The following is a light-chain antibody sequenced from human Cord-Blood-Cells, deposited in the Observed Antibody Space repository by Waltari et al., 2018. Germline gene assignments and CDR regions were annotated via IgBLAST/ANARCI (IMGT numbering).Light chain of an antibody. CDR3: APRDDRLDGWV. J-gene: IGLJ3*02. CDR2: YDV. V-gene: IGLV1-36*01. CDR1: SSSIGNNA. Sequence: QSVLTQPLSVPAAPRQRVTISCSGSSSSIGNNAVTWYQQLPGKAPKLRIYYDVLLPSGVPGRFSGSKSGTSAPLAIGGLQSGDGADYYCAPRDDRLDGWVFGGGTKLTVL.